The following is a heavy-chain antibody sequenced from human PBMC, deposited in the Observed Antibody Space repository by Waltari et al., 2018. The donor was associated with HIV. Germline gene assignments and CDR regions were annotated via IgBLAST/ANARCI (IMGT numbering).Heavy chain of an antibody. CDR3: ARVGIVATIYPLDV. V-gene: IGHV1-69*01. CDR1: GGTFSSYA. D-gene: IGHD5-12*01. Sequence: QVQLVQSGAEVKKPGSSVKVSCKASGGTFSSYALSWVRQAPGQGLEWMGVIIPVFGTANYAKKFQGRVTITADESTSTAYMELSSLRSEDTAVYYCARVGIVATIYPLDVWGQGTTVTVSS. J-gene: IGHJ6*02. CDR2: IIPVFGTA.